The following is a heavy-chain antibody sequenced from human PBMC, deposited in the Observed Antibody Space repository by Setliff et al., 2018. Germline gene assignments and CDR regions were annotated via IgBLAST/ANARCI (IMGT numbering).Heavy chain of an antibody. D-gene: IGHD3-3*01. Sequence: ASVKVSCKAFGGTFNDFAISWVRQAPGQGLEWMGGIIPTLGSPNYAQKFQGRVTITADESTSTVYMELNSLTSQDTAVYYRASPSKFSLWRVYYYSRYYYYMDVWGKGTTVTVSS. CDR2: IIPTLGSP. CDR3: ASPSKFSLWRVYYYSRYYYYMDV. J-gene: IGHJ6*03. V-gene: IGHV1-69*13. CDR1: GGTFNDFA.